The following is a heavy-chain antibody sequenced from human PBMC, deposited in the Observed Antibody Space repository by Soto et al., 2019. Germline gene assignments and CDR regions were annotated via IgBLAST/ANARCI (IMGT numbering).Heavy chain of an antibody. J-gene: IGHJ4*02. V-gene: IGHV3-7*05. Sequence: PGGSLRLSCAASGFTFSSYWMSWVHQAPGKGLEWVANIKQDGSEKYYVDSVKGRFTISRDNAKNSLYLQMNSLRAEDTAVYYCARDIAAAGVWVQYWGQGTLVTVSS. CDR1: GFTFSSYW. CDR2: IKQDGSEK. CDR3: ARDIAAAGVWVQY. D-gene: IGHD6-13*01.